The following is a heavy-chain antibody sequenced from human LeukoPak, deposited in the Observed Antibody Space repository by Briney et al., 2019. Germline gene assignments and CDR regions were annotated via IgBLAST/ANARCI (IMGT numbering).Heavy chain of an antibody. V-gene: IGHV1-46*01. CDR1: GYTFTSYY. CDR2: INPSGGST. Sequence: ASVKVSCEASGYTFTSYYMHWVRQAPGQGLEWMGIINPSGGSTSYAQKFQGRVTMTRDTSTSTVYMELSSLRSEDTAVYYCARDQGFYEPNYYFDYWGQGTLVTVSS. J-gene: IGHJ4*02. D-gene: IGHD3-3*01. CDR3: ARDQGFYEPNYYFDY.